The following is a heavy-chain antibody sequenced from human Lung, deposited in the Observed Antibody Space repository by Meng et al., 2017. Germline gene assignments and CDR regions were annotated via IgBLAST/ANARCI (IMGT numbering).Heavy chain of an antibody. V-gene: IGHV4-34*01. CDR2: SNHSGST. D-gene: IGHD4-11*01. J-gene: IGHJ4*02. Sequence: QVLLQQWGPGLLKPSETLSLTCVVSGGSFSDYSGSWIRQPPGKGLEWIGESNHSGSTNYNPSLESRATISVDTSQNNLSLKLSSVTAADSAVYYCARGPTTMAHDFDYWGQGTLVTVSS. CDR3: ARGPTTMAHDFDY. CDR1: GGSFSDYS.